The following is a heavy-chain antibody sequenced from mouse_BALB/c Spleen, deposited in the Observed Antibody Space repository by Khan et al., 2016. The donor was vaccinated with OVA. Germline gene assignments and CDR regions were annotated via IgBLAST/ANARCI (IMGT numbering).Heavy chain of an antibody. D-gene: IGHD4-1*01. V-gene: IGHV5-6*01. Sequence: EVELVESGGDLVKPGGSLKLSCAASGFTFSNYGMSWVRQIPDKRLEWVATINSDGSYTYYPDSLKGRFTISRNNAKNTLSMQMISLRSDDTAMYDCASHLTGSFAYWGQGTLVTVFA. CDR2: INSDGSYT. CDR1: GFTFSNYG. J-gene: IGHJ3*01. CDR3: ASHLTGSFAY.